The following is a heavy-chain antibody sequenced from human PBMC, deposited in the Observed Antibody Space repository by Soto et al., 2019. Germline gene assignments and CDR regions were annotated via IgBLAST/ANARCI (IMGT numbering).Heavy chain of an antibody. CDR1: GGSISRVGSY. D-gene: IGHD1-1*01. J-gene: IGHJ3*02. Sequence: PSETLSLTCTVSGGSISRVGSYWSGIRKHPGKGPEWIGYLYYSGSTYYYPSPKRRVTISVYTSKNQFSLKLSSLTAADTAVYYCAKATATGGGAFDIGRQGTMDTVSS. CDR2: LYYSGST. CDR3: AKATATGGGAFDI. V-gene: IGHV4-31*03.